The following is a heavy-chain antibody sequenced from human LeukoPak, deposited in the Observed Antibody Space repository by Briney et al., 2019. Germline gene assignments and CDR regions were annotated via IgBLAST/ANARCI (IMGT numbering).Heavy chain of an antibody. Sequence: ASVKVSCKASGYTFTGYYMHWVRQAPGQGLEWMGRINPNSGGTNYAQKLQGRVTMTTDTSTSTAYMELRSLRSDDTAVYYCARSPAAMVLFDYWGQGTLVTVSS. D-gene: IGHD5-18*01. CDR1: GYTFTGYY. CDR3: ARSPAAMVLFDY. V-gene: IGHV1-2*06. J-gene: IGHJ4*02. CDR2: INPNSGGT.